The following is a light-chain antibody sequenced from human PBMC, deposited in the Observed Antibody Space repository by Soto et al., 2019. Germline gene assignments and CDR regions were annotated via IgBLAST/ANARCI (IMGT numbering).Light chain of an antibody. J-gene: IGKJ1*01. CDR1: QSISSY. CDR3: QQYTNTNNPWM. V-gene: IGKV1-39*01. CDR2: DAS. Sequence: DIQVTQSPSSLSASVGDRVTITCRASQSISSYLNWYQQKPGKAPKLLVYDASTLQSGVASRFSGSGSGTEFTLIISGLQPDDSATYYCQQYTNTNNPWMFGQGTKVAIK.